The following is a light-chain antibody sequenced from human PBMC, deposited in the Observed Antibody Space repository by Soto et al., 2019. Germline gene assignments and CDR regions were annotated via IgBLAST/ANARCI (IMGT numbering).Light chain of an antibody. CDR3: QQSFSTPWT. CDR2: DAS. CDR1: QTNSNF. J-gene: IGKJ1*01. Sequence: DIQMTQSPSSLSASVGDRVTLTCRASQTNSNFLNWYQQKKGNAPKLLIYDASNLHSGVPSRFSGSGSGTDFTLTISSLQPEDFATYFWQQSFSTPWTFGQGTKVELK. V-gene: IGKV1-39*01.